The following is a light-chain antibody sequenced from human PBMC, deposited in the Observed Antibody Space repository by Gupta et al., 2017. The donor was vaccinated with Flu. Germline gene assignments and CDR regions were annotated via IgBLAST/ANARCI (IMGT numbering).Light chain of an antibody. J-gene: IGLJ2*01. Sequence: SFSLSQPPSVSVAPGQTAIIKCEGIADKRVHWYRQMSGQAPVLVVHDDSDRPSGIPARLSGSASGNLATLTITGVEVGDAADYYCQIYDGIGAVIFGGGTKLTVL. CDR2: DDS. CDR1: IADKR. CDR3: QIYDGIGAVI. V-gene: IGLV3-21*02.